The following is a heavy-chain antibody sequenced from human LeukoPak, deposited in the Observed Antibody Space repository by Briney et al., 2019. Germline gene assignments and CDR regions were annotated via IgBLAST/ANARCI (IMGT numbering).Heavy chain of an antibody. Sequence: ASVKVSCKASGYTFTGYYMHWLRRAPGQGLEWMGWINPNSGGTNYAQKFQGRVTMTRDTSISTAYMELSRLRSDDTAVYYCARENRDGDGYNLGFDYWGQGTLVTVSS. V-gene: IGHV1-2*02. D-gene: IGHD5-24*01. CDR1: GYTFTGYY. CDR3: ARENRDGDGYNLGFDY. J-gene: IGHJ4*02. CDR2: INPNSGGT.